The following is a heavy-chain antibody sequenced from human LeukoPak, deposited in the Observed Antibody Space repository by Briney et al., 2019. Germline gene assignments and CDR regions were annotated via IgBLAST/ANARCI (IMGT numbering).Heavy chain of an antibody. CDR1: GFTFSSYA. J-gene: IGHJ4*02. CDR3: AKAPGYCSGGSCYLDY. D-gene: IGHD2-15*01. Sequence: GGSLRLSCAASGFTFSSYAMSWVRQAPGKGLEWVSAISGSGGSTYYADSVKGRFTISRDNSKNTLYLQMNSLRAEDTAVYYCAKAPGYCSGGSCYLDYWSQGTLVTVSS. CDR2: ISGSGGST. V-gene: IGHV3-23*01.